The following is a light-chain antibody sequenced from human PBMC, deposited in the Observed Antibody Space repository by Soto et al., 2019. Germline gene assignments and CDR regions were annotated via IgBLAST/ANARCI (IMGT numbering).Light chain of an antibody. Sequence: EIVLTQSPATLSLSPGERATLSCRASQSVSKYLAWYQQKPGQAPRLLIHDASNRATGIPARFSGSGSGTDFTLTISSLEPEDFGVYSCHQRSNWPQITFGGGTNVEIK. J-gene: IGKJ4*01. CDR3: HQRSNWPQIT. V-gene: IGKV3-11*01. CDR2: DAS. CDR1: QSVSKY.